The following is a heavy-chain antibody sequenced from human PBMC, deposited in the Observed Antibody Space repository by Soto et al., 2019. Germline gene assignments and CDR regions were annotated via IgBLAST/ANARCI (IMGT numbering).Heavy chain of an antibody. CDR2: LSDSGGSI. J-gene: IGHJ4*02. CDR1: GFTFSRHA. D-gene: IGHD6-13*01. Sequence: GGSLRLSCTASGFTFSRHAMTWVRQAPGKGLEWVSGLSDSGGSIYYADSVKGRFTISRDNSMNTLYLQMNTLRAEDTALYYCAKVSSSWYAGLFDLWGRGTLVTVSS. V-gene: IGHV3-23*01. CDR3: AKVSSSWYAGLFDL.